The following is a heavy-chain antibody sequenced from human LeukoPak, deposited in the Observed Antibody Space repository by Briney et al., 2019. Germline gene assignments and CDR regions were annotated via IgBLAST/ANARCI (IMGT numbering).Heavy chain of an antibody. CDR1: GFTFSSHA. D-gene: IGHD6-19*01. J-gene: IGHJ4*02. V-gene: IGHV3-23*01. CDR3: AKDLGSGWGLCDY. CDR2: ITGRSDNK. Sequence: GDSLRLSCAASGFTFSSHAMTWVRQAPGKGLEWVSTITGRSDNKYYADSVKGRFTISRDSSKNTLYLQMNSLRAEDTAVYYCAKDLGSGWGLCDYWGQGTLVIVSS.